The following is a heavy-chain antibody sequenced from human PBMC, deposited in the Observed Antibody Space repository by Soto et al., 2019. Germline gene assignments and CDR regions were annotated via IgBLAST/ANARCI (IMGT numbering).Heavy chain of an antibody. J-gene: IGHJ6*02. CDR2: INPSGGST. D-gene: IGHD6-19*01. CDR3: ARGYSSGWYGPDV. CDR1: VYTFTSYY. Sequence: ASVKVSCKASVYTFTSYYIHWVRQAPGQGLEWMGIINPSGGSTSYAQKFQGRVTMTRDTSTSTVYMELSSLRSEDTAVYYCARGYSSGWYGPDVWGQGTTVTVSS. V-gene: IGHV1-46*03.